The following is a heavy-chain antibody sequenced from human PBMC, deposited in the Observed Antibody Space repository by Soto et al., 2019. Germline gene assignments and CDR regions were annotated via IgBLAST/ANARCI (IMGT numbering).Heavy chain of an antibody. Sequence: QVQLQESGPGLVKPSQTLSITCTVSGGSISSGGYYWSWIRQHPGTGLEWIGDIYYSGSTYYNPPLKSRVTISVDASKNQFSLEIISVNAADTAVYYCAKYYDSSGYKYRAGDYFDYWGQGTLVTVSS. D-gene: IGHD3-22*01. CDR1: GGSISSGGYY. CDR3: AKYYDSSGYKYRAGDYFDY. V-gene: IGHV4-31*03. CDR2: IYYSGST. J-gene: IGHJ4*02.